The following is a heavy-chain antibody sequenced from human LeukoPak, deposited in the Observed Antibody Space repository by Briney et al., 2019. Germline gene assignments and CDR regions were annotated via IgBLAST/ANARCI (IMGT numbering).Heavy chain of an antibody. J-gene: IGHJ5*02. D-gene: IGHD2-2*01. CDR2: IRGDSTET. CDR1: GFTFSSYS. Sequence: GGSLRLSCEGSGFTFSSYSMIWVRQAPGKGLEWVSSIRGDSTETRHADSLMGRFTISRDNAKKSLCLQMNSLRAEDTAVYYCARGGEYCSSTSCPTGPANWFDPWGQGTLVTVSS. V-gene: IGHV3-21*01. CDR3: ARGGEYCSSTSCPTGPANWFDP.